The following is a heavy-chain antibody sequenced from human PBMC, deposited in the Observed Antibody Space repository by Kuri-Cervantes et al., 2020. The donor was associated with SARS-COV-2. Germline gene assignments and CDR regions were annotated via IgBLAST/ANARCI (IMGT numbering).Heavy chain of an antibody. D-gene: IGHD2-2*01. Sequence: SETLSLTCAVYGGSFSGYYWSWIRQPPGKGLEWIGEINHSGSTYYNPSLKSRVTISVDTSKNQFSLKLSSVTAADTAVYYCASIVVVPAASGYYYYYGMDVWGQGTTVTVSS. CDR3: ASIVVVPAASGYYYYYGMDV. CDR2: INHSGST. V-gene: IGHV4-34*01. CDR1: GGSFSGYY. J-gene: IGHJ6*02.